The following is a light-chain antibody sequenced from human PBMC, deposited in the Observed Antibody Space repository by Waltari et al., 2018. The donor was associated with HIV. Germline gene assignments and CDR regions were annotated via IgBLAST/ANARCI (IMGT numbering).Light chain of an antibody. CDR3: QQYGSSPYT. CDR1: QSVSSSY. V-gene: IGKV3-20*01. J-gene: IGKJ2*01. Sequence: EIVLTQSPGTLSLSPGERATLSCRASQSVSSSYLAWYQQKPGQAPRLLIYGASSRATDIPDRFSGSGSATDFTLTISRLEPEDFAVYYCQQYGSSPYTFGQGTNLEIK. CDR2: GAS.